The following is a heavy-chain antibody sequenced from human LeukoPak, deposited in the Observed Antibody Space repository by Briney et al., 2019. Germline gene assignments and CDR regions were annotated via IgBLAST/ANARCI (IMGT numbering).Heavy chain of an antibody. CDR2: IYISGRT. Sequence: PSETLSLTCTVSGGSISSGTDHWSWIRQPVGKGLEWVGLIYISGRTNYNPSLKSRVTISMDTSKNLFSLKLTSVTAADTAVYYCARDFGLWGQGTLVTVSP. J-gene: IGHJ4*02. V-gene: IGHV4-61*02. CDR1: GGSISSGTDH. D-gene: IGHD3-3*01. CDR3: ARDFGL.